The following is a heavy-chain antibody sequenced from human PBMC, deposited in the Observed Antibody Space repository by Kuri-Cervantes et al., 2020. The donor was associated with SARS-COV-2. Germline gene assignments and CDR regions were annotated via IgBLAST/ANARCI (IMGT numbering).Heavy chain of an antibody. CDR1: GFTFSSYS. V-gene: IGHV3-7*01. D-gene: IGHD5-12*01. Sequence: GESLKISCAASGFTFSSYSMNWVRQAPGKGLEWVANIDQNGGDKYYVDSVKGRFIISRDNAKNSLYLQMNSLRAEDTAVYYCARCVATIRGWFDPWGQGTLVTVSS. CDR2: IDQNGGDK. CDR3: ARCVATIRGWFDP. J-gene: IGHJ5*02.